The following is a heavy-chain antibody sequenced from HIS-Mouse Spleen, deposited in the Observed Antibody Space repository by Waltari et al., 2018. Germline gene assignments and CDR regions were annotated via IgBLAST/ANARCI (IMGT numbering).Heavy chain of an antibody. Sequence: EVQLLESGGGWVQPGGSLRLSCAASGFTFSSHAMSWVGQAPGKGLEWVSAISGSGGSTYYADSVKGRFTISRDNSKNTLYLQMNSLRAEDTAVYYCATRAHEDYYDSSGYKGAFDYWGQGTLVTVSS. V-gene: IGHV3-23*01. J-gene: IGHJ4*02. D-gene: IGHD3-22*01. CDR1: GFTFSSHA. CDR2: ISGSGGST. CDR3: ATRAHEDYYDSSGYKGAFDY.